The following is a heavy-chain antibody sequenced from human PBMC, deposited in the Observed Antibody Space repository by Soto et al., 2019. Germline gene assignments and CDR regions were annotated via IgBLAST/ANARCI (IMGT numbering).Heavy chain of an antibody. D-gene: IGHD1-1*01. CDR3: ARDRWNHVGGYFDY. Sequence: QVQLVQSGAEVKKPGSSVKVSCKASGGTFSSYAISWVRQAPGQGLEWMGGIIPIFGTANYAQKFQGRVTITADESTSTDYMELSSLRSEDTAVYYCARDRWNHVGGYFDYWGQGTLVTVSS. J-gene: IGHJ4*02. V-gene: IGHV1-69*12. CDR1: GGTFSSYA. CDR2: IIPIFGTA.